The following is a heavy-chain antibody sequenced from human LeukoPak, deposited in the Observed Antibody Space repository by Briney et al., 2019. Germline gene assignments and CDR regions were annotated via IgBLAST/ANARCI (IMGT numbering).Heavy chain of an antibody. CDR1: GFTFSSYA. V-gene: IGHV3-23*01. CDR2: ISGSGGST. CDR3: ARESPGWYSSSWYYFDY. D-gene: IGHD6-13*01. Sequence: GGSLRLSCAASGFTFSSYAMSWVRQAPGKGLEWVSAISGSGGSTYYADSVKGRFTISRDNSKNTLYLQMNSLRAEDTAVYYCARESPGWYSSSWYYFDYWGQGTLVTVSS. J-gene: IGHJ4*02.